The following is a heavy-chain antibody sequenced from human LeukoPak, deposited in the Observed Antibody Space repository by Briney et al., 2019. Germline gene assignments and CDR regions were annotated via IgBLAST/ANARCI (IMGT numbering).Heavy chain of an antibody. V-gene: IGHV3-13*01. D-gene: IGHD1-1*01. CDR3: ARGPPRGKYYYMDV. CDR1: GFTFSSFN. CDR2: IGTASDT. J-gene: IGHJ6*03. Sequence: GGSLRLPCAASGFTFSSFNMHWVRQPTGQGLEWVSTIGTASDTYYPGSVEGRFTLSRDNAKNSLYLQMNSLTAGDTAVYYCARGPPRGKYYYMDVWGKGTTVTVSS.